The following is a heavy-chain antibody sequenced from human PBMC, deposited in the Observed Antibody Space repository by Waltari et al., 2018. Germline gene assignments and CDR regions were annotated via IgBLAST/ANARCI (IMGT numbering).Heavy chain of an antibody. D-gene: IGHD4-17*01. J-gene: IGHJ3*01. CDR1: GGTFSSYE. CDR2: IIPIFGTP. CDR3: ARDPKGTTVIYDAFDL. V-gene: IGHV1-69*14. Sequence: QVHLVQSGAEVKKPGSSVRVSCKASGGTFSSYEFNWVRQAPGQGLEWMGGIIPIFGTPSYAQKLQGRVTITADTSTTTAYMELSSLRFEDTAVYYCARDPKGTTVIYDAFDLWGQGTMVSVSS.